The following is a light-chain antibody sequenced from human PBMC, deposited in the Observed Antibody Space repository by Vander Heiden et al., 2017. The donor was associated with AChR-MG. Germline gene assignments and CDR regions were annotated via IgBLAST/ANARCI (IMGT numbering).Light chain of an antibody. CDR2: KAS. J-gene: IGKJ2*01. Sequence: DIQMTQSPSTLSASVGDRVTITCRASQSISSWLAWYQQKPGKAPKLLIYKASSLESGVPSRFSGSGSGTEFTLTISSLQPDDFATYDCQQHGTFGQGTKLEIK. CDR1: QSISSW. V-gene: IGKV1-5*03. CDR3: QQHGT.